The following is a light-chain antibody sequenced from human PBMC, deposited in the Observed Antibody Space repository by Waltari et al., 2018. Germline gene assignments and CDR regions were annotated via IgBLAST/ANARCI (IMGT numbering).Light chain of an antibody. J-gene: IGLJ1*01. CDR1: RSDVVGSSL. Sequence: QSALTQPASVSGSPGQSITISCTCSRSDVVGSSLVSWVQQHPGKAPKLMIYAVTKRPSGVSHRFSGSKSGNTASLTISGLQTEDEADYYCCSYAGSTTSSVVFGTGTKVIVL. CDR3: CSYAGSTTSSVV. CDR2: AVT. V-gene: IGLV2-23*02.